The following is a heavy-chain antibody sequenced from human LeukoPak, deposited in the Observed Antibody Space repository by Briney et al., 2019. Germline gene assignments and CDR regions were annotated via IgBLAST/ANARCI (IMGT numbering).Heavy chain of an antibody. CDR1: GFTLSDAW. CDR2: IKSKAAGGTT. CDR3: TTYSGYGQIGY. V-gene: IGHV3-15*01. Sequence: PGGSLRLSCAASGFTLSDAWMSWVRQAPGKGLEWVGRIKSKAAGGTTDYAAPVKGRFTISRDDSKNTLYLQMNSLKTEDTALYYCTTYSGYGQIGYWGQGTLVTVSS. D-gene: IGHD5-12*01. J-gene: IGHJ4*02.